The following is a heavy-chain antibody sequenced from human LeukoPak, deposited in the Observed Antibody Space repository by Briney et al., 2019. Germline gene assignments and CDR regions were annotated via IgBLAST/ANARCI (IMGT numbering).Heavy chain of an antibody. D-gene: IGHD3-3*01. CDR3: ARVKPLGEYDFWSSGMDV. CDR2: ITRSSTTI. CDR1: GFNFSIYS. V-gene: IGHV3-48*01. Sequence: GGSLRLSCAASGFNFSIYSMNWVRQAPGKGLEWVSYITRSSTTIYYADSVKGRFSISRDSSKNTLYLQMNSLRAEDTAVYYCARVKPLGEYDFWSSGMDVWGKGTTVTVSS. J-gene: IGHJ6*03.